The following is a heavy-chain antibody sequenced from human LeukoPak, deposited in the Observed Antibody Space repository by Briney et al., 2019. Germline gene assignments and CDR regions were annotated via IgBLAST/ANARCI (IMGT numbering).Heavy chain of an antibody. V-gene: IGHV3-23*01. J-gene: IGHJ4*02. Sequence: PGGSLRLSCAASGFTFSSYSMSWVRQAPGKGLEWVSTIDSTTGGSYYADSVKGRFIISRDNSQTTLYLQLNSLRADDTAVYYGAKINYYQPYFWGQGTLVTVSS. CDR3: AKINYYQPYF. CDR2: IDSTTGGS. CDR1: GFTFSSYS. D-gene: IGHD2-2*01.